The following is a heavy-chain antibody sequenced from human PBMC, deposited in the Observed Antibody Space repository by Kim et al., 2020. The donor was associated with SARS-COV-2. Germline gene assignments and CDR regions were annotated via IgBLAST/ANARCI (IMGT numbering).Heavy chain of an antibody. V-gene: IGHV3-33*01. CDR2: IWYDGSNK. J-gene: IGHJ4*02. CDR3: ATLWFGELALDY. Sequence: GGSLRLSCAASGFTFSSYGMHWVRQAPGKGLEWVAVIWYDGSNKYYADSVKGRFTISRDNSKNTLYLQMNSLRAEDTAVYYCATLWFGELALDYWGQGTLVTVSS. CDR1: GFTFSSYG. D-gene: IGHD3-10*01.